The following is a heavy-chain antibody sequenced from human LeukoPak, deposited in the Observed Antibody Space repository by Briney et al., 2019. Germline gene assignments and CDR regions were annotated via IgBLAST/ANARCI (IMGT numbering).Heavy chain of an antibody. D-gene: IGHD3-22*01. V-gene: IGHV3-33*01. CDR3: ARDWYYDSAGYFPY. CDR1: GFTFSRYA. J-gene: IGHJ4*02. CDR2: IWNDGSNQ. Sequence: RGSLRLSCAASGFTFSRYAMHWVRQAPGKGLEWVAFIWNDGSNQNYADSVKGRFTISRDNSKKMVYVQMNSLRVDDTAVYYCARDWYYDSAGYFPYWGLGTLVTVSS.